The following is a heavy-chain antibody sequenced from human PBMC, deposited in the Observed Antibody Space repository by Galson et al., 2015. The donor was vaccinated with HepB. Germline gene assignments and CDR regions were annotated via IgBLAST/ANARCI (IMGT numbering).Heavy chain of an antibody. CDR3: AREGEEDIVVVGVGSNYYYGMDV. Sequence: SLRLSCAASGFTFSSYAMHWVRQAPGKGLEWVAVISYDGSNKYYADSVKGRFTISRDNSKNTLYLQMNSLRAEDTAVYYCAREGEEDIVVVGVGSNYYYGMDVWGQGTTVTVSS. CDR1: GFTFSSYA. CDR2: ISYDGSNK. J-gene: IGHJ6*02. D-gene: IGHD2-2*01. V-gene: IGHV3-30*04.